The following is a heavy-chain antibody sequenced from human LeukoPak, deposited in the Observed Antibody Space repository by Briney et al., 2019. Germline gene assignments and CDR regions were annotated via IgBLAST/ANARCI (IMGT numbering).Heavy chain of an antibody. CDR1: GGSISGYY. D-gene: IGHD6-19*01. CDR2: IHYSGTT. J-gene: IGHJ4*02. CDR3: ARHEIAVAEDGYFDY. V-gene: IGHV4-59*08. Sequence: PSETLSLTCTVSGGSISGYYWSWIRQPPGKGLECIGYIHYSGTTTYNPSLTSRVTISVDTSKNQFSLKMNSVTAADTAVYYCARHEIAVAEDGYFDYWGQGTLVTVSS.